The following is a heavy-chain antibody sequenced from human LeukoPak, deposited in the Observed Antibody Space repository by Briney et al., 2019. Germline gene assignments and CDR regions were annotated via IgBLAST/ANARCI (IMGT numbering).Heavy chain of an antibody. J-gene: IGHJ6*02. V-gene: IGHV1-69*06. CDR3: ARGYYYGSGSSFLDGDGMDV. CDR2: IIPIFGTA. Sequence: SVKVSCKASGYTFTGYYMHWVRQAPGQGLEWMGGIIPIFGTANYAQKFQGRVTITADKSTSTAYMELSSLRSEDTAVYYCARGYYYGSGSSFLDGDGMDVWGQGTTVTVSS. CDR1: GYTFTGYY. D-gene: IGHD3-10*01.